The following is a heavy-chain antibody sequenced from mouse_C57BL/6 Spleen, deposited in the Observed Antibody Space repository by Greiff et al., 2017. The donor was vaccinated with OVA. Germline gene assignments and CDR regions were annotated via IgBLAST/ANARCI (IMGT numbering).Heavy chain of an antibody. J-gene: IGHJ2*01. Sequence: VKLMESGAELVRPGTSVKVSCKASGYAFTNYLIEWVKQRPGQGLEWIGVINPASGGTNYNEKFKGKATLTADKSSSTAYMQLSSLTSEDSAVYFCARFITTVAYYFDYWGQGTTLTVSS. V-gene: IGHV1-54*01. D-gene: IGHD1-1*01. CDR3: ARFITTVAYYFDY. CDR1: GYAFTNYL. CDR2: INPASGGT.